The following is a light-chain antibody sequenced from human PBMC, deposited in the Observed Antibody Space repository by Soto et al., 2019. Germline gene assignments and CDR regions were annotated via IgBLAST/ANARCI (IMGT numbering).Light chain of an antibody. CDR3: QQSYSTPPY. Sequence: DIQMTQSPSSLSASVGDRVTITCRASQSISSYLNWYQQKPGEAPKLLFYAASSLQSGVPSRFSGSGFGTDFALTIGSLRPEDFATYYCQQSYSTPPYFGQGTKRESK. CDR2: AAS. J-gene: IGKJ2*01. V-gene: IGKV1-39*01. CDR1: QSISSY.